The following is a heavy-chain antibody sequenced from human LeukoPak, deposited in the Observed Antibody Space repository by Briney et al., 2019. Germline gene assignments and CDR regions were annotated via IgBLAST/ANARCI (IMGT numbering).Heavy chain of an antibody. CDR2: IKEDGREK. Sequence: GGSLRLSCATSGFTFSSSWMSWVRQAPGKGLECVANIKEDGREKYYVDSVKGRFTISRDNSKNMLYLQMNSLRAEDTAVYYCAKWKYSNSGIDDYWGQGTLVTVSS. CDR1: GFTFSSSW. J-gene: IGHJ4*02. V-gene: IGHV3-7*03. CDR3: AKWKYSNSGIDDY. D-gene: IGHD6-6*01.